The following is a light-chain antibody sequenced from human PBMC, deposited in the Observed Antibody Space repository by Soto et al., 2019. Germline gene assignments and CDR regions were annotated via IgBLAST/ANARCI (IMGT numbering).Light chain of an antibody. CDR2: DAS. CDR1: QSISSW. CDR3: QQYNSDPLT. V-gene: IGKV1-5*01. Sequence: DIQMTQSPSTLSASVGDRVTITCRASQSISSWLAWYQQKPGKAPKLLIYDASSLESGVPSRFSGSGSGTEFTLTISSLQPDDFATYYCQQYNSDPLTFGGGTKGEI. J-gene: IGKJ4*01.